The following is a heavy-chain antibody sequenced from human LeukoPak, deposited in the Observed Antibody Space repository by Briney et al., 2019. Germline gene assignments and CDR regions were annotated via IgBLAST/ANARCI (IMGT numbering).Heavy chain of an antibody. D-gene: IGHD1-26*01. J-gene: IGHJ4*02. Sequence: QPGGSLRLSCAASGFTFSSYAMSWVRQAPGKGLEWVSYISSSSSTIYYADSVKGRFTISRDNAKNSLYLQMNSLRAEDTAVYYCARLVLSGSPDYWGQGTLVTVSS. CDR3: ARLVLSGSPDY. CDR1: GFTFSSYA. CDR2: ISSSSSTI. V-gene: IGHV3-48*01.